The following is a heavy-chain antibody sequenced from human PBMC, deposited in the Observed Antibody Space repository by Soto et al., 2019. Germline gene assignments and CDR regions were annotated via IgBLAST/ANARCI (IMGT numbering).Heavy chain of an antibody. V-gene: IGHV1-69*06. Sequence: GASVKVSCKASGGTFSSYAISLVRQAPVQGLEWMGGIIPIFGTANYAQKFQGRVTITADKSTSTAYMELSSLRSEDTAVYYCARDHGAIFEEHWFDPWGQGTLVTVSS. D-gene: IGHD3-3*01. CDR3: ARDHGAIFEEHWFDP. CDR1: GGTFSSYA. J-gene: IGHJ5*02. CDR2: IIPIFGTA.